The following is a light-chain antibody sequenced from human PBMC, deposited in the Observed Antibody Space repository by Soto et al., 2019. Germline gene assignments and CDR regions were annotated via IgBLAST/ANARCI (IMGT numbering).Light chain of an antibody. V-gene: IGLV2-11*01. CDR2: DVT. Sequence: QSVLTQPRSVSASPGQSVTIPCTGTSSDVGAYNYVSWYQQHPDKAPKLMIYDVTKRPSGVPDRFSGSKSGNTASLTISGLRAEDDAYYYCKSYTSNNTYVFGTGTKLTVL. CDR1: SSDVGAYNY. J-gene: IGLJ1*01. CDR3: KSYTSNNTYV.